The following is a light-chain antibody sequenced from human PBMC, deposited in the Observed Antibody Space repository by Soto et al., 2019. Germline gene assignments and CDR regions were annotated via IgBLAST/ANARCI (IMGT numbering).Light chain of an antibody. Sequence: QSALTQPPSASGSPGQSGTISCTGSSSDVGTYNYVSWYQQHPGKAPKLMIYEVSKRSSGVPDRFSGSKSGNTASLTVSGLQAEDEADYYCSSYAGSKNLVFGGGTKVTVL. CDR1: SSDVGTYNY. J-gene: IGLJ2*01. V-gene: IGLV2-8*01. CDR3: SSYAGSKNLV. CDR2: EVS.